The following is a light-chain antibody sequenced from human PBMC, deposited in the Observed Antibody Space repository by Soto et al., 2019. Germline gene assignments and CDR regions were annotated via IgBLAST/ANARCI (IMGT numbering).Light chain of an antibody. CDR3: QHYNSYPEA. J-gene: IGKJ1*01. CDR2: MAS. Sequence: IKVTMSASAVSASVGDRVTITCRASQSISSRLAWYQHKPGKAPKLLIYMASSLQSGVPSRFSGSGSGTEFTLTISSLQPDDFATYYCQHYNSYPEAFGQGTKVDIK. CDR1: QSISSR. V-gene: IGKV1-5*03.